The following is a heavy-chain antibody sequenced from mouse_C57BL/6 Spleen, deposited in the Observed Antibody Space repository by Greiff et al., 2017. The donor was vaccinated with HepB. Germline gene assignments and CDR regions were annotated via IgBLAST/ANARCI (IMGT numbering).Heavy chain of an antibody. CDR2: INPSTGGT. CDR3: ARPPYYYGSGDYAMDY. J-gene: IGHJ4*01. D-gene: IGHD1-1*01. Sequence: EVQLQQSGPELVKPGASVKISCKASGYSFTGYYMNWVKQSPEKSLEWIGEINPSTGGTTYNQKFKAKATLTVDKSSSTAYMQLKSLTSEDSAVYYCARPPYYYGSGDYAMDYWGQGTSVTVSS. V-gene: IGHV1-42*01. CDR1: GYSFTGYY.